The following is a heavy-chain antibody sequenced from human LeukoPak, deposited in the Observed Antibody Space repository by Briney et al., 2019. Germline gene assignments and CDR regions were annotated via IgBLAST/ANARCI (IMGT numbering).Heavy chain of an antibody. J-gene: IGHJ4*02. CDR3: AKVADSLVLYYFDY. D-gene: IGHD2-21*01. V-gene: IGHV3-21*01. CDR2: ISSSSSYI. CDR1: GFTFSSYS. Sequence: PGGSLRLSCAASGFTFSSYSMNWVRQAPGKGLEWVSSISSSSSYIYYADSVKGRFTISRDNAKNSLYLQMNSLRAEDTAVYYCAKVADSLVLYYFDYWGQGTLVTVSS.